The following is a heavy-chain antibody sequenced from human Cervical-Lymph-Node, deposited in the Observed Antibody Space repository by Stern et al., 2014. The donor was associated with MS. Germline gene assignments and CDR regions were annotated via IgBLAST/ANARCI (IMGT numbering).Heavy chain of an antibody. J-gene: IGHJ3*01. V-gene: IGHV3-30*18. D-gene: IGHD6-19*01. Sequence: QVQLVQSGGGVVQPGRSLRLSCAASGFTFSNFGMHWVRQAPGKGLEWVTLISYDGGNEYYADCVKGRFTISRDDSKNKVYLQLNSLRPEDTAVYYCAKGRTVAGKGVGAFDVWGQGTLVTVSS. CDR2: ISYDGGNE. CDR1: GFTFSNFG. CDR3: AKGRTVAGKGVGAFDV.